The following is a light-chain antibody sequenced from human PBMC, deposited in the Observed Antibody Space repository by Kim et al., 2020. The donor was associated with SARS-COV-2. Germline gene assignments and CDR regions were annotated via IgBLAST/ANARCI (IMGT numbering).Light chain of an antibody. CDR1: KDSRNY. V-gene: IGKV1-33*01. CDR2: DAS. Sequence: LLKHVEDRVTITCQASKDSRNYLNWYQHKSGKAPKLLIYDASTLDTGVPSRFSGSGSGTHFTFTITSLQPEDVATYYCHQYDDLIFGGGTKVDIK. CDR3: HQYDDLI. J-gene: IGKJ4*01.